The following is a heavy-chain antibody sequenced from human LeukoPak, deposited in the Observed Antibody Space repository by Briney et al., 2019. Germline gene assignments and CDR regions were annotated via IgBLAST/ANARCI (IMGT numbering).Heavy chain of an antibody. Sequence: GGSLRLSCAASGFTFDDYAMHWVRQAPGKGLEWVSLISGDGGSTYYADPVKGRFTISRDNSKNSLYLQMDSLRTEDTALYYCAKGAVWFGELSGMDVWGQGTTVTVPS. J-gene: IGHJ6*02. CDR2: ISGDGGST. D-gene: IGHD3-10*01. CDR1: GFTFDDYA. V-gene: IGHV3-43*02. CDR3: AKGAVWFGELSGMDV.